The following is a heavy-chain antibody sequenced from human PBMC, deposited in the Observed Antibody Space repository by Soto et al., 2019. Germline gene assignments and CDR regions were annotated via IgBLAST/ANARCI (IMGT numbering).Heavy chain of an antibody. J-gene: IGHJ6*02. CDR3: ARDGGTNGMDV. D-gene: IGHD3-3*01. CDR1: GGSISSYY. V-gene: IGHV4-59*01. Sequence: QVQLQESGPGLVKPSETLSLTCTVSGGSISSYYWSWIRQPPGKGLEWIGYIFYSGSTNYNPSLKSRVTISVDTSKNLFSLKLSSVTAADTAVYYCARDGGTNGMDVRGQGTTVTVSS. CDR2: IFYSGST.